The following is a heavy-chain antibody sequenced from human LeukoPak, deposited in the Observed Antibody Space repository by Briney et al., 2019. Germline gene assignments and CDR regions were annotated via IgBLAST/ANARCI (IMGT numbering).Heavy chain of an antibody. CDR3: ARLRFTIFGVDYYYYGMDV. CDR1: GGSISSGGYY. CDR2: IYYSGST. D-gene: IGHD3-3*01. J-gene: IGHJ6*02. V-gene: IGHV4-31*03. Sequence: SETLSLTCTVSGGSISSGGYYWSWIRQHPGKGLEWIGYIYYSGSTYYNPSLKSRVTISVDTSKNQFSLKLSSVTAADTAVYYCARLRFTIFGVDYYYYGMDVWGQGTTVTVS.